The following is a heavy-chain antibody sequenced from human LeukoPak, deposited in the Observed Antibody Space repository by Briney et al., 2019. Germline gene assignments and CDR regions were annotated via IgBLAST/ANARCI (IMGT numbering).Heavy chain of an antibody. CDR2: ISAYNGNT. J-gene: IGHJ4*02. V-gene: IGHV1-18*01. Sequence: GASVKVSCKASGYTFTSYGISWVRQAPGQGLEWMGWISAYNGNTNYAQKLQGRVTMTTDTSTSTAYMELRSLRSDDTAVYYCARDSYSGSYRYYFDYWGQGTLVTVSS. CDR1: GYTFTSYG. CDR3: ARDSYSGSYRYYFDY. D-gene: IGHD1-26*01.